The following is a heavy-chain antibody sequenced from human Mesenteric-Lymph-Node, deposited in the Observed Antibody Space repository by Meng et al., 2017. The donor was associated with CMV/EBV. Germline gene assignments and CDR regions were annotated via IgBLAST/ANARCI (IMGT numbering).Heavy chain of an antibody. J-gene: IGHJ4*02. CDR1: GFSLSTTGVG. D-gene: IGHD6-13*01. Sequence: ITLKESGPTLVNPTQTPTLTSTISGFSLSTTGVGVGWIRQPPGKALEWPALIYWDDDKRYSPSLKSRLTITKDTSKNQVVLTMTNMDPVDTATYYCAHRSGIAAAGPFYFDYWGQGTLVTVSS. CDR3: AHRSGIAAAGPFYFDY. V-gene: IGHV2-5*02. CDR2: IYWDDDK.